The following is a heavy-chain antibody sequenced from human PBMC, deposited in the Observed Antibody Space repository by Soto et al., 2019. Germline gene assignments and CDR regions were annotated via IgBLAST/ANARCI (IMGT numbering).Heavy chain of an antibody. D-gene: IGHD1-26*01. CDR2: ISGSGGST. Sequence: EVQLLESGGGLVQPGGSLRLSCAASGFTFSSYAMSWVRQAPGKGLEWVSAISGSGGSTYYADSVKGRFTISRDNSKNTLYLQMNSLRDEDTAVYYCAKVGSSIVGATFGPHYYYGMDVWGQGTTVTVSS. CDR1: GFTFSSYA. V-gene: IGHV3-23*01. J-gene: IGHJ6*02. CDR3: AKVGSSIVGATFGPHYYYGMDV.